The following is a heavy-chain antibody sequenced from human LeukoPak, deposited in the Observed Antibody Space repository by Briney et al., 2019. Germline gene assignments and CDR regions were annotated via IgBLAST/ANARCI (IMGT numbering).Heavy chain of an antibody. Sequence: ASVKVSCKASGYTFTSYAMNWVRQAPGQGLGWRGCINTNTGNPTYAQGFTGRFVFSLDTSVSTAYLQISSLKAEDTAVYYCAREMATIPYYFDYWGQGTLVTVSS. J-gene: IGHJ4*02. D-gene: IGHD5-24*01. CDR3: AREMATIPYYFDY. CDR1: GYTFTSYA. CDR2: INTNTGNP. V-gene: IGHV7-4-1*02.